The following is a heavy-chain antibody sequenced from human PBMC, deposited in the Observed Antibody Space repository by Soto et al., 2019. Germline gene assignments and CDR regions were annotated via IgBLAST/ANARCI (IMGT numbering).Heavy chain of an antibody. J-gene: IGHJ3*02. D-gene: IGHD6-13*01. CDR3: ARDVKWRIAAAGWVDAFDI. V-gene: IGHV1-69*01. Sequence: QVQLVQSGAEVKKPGSSVKVSCKASGGTFSSYAISWVRQAPGQGLEWMGGIIPIFGTANYAQKFQGRVTITADESTSTAYMELSSLRSEDTAVYYWARDVKWRIAAAGWVDAFDIWGQGTMVTVSS. CDR1: GGTFSSYA. CDR2: IIPIFGTA.